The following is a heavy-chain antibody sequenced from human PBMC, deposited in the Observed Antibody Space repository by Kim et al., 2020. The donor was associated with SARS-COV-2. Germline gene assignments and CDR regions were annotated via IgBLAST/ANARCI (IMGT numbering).Heavy chain of an antibody. CDR2: IYFDGSGQ. Sequence: GGSLRLSCAASESTFSDYNMHWVRQAPGKGLEWVSMIYFDGSGQFYADSVRGRFTISKDNSKNMLYLEMNGLRVEDTAVYYCAGRLEDFYTMEVWGQGTTVTVSS. CDR3: AGRLEDFYTMEV. CDR1: ESTFSDYN. V-gene: IGHV3-30*04. D-gene: IGHD3-3*01. J-gene: IGHJ6*02.